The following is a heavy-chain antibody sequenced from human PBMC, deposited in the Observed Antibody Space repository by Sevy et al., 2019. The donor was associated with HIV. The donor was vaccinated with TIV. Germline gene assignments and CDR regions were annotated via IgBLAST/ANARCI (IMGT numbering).Heavy chain of an antibody. V-gene: IGHV4-59*01. CDR1: GGSISSYY. D-gene: IGHD3-10*01. CDR2: IYYSGST. J-gene: IGHJ6*02. Sequence: SETLSLTCTVSGGSISSYYWSWIRQPPGKGLEWIGDIYYSGSTNYNPSLKSRVTISVDTSKNQFSLKLSSVTAADTAVYYCARGYYGSGSYSQIYYYYGMDVWGQGTTVTVSS. CDR3: ARGYYGSGSYSQIYYYYGMDV.